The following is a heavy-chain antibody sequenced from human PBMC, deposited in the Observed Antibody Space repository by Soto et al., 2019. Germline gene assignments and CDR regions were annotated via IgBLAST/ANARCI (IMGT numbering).Heavy chain of an antibody. Sequence: ASVKVSCKASGGTFSSYAISWVRQAPGQGLEWMGGIIPIFGTANYAQKFQGRVTITADESTSTAYMELSSLRSEDTAVYYCARSDGYSLTPDYWGQGTLVTVSS. J-gene: IGHJ4*02. CDR1: GGTFSSYA. CDR2: IIPIFGTA. D-gene: IGHD4-4*01. CDR3: ARSDGYSLTPDY. V-gene: IGHV1-69*13.